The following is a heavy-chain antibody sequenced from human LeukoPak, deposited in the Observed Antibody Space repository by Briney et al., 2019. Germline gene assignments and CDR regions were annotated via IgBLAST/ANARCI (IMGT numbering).Heavy chain of an antibody. V-gene: IGHV3-48*01. CDR3: ARDWYGDDGY. D-gene: IGHD4-17*01. J-gene: IGHJ4*02. CDR1: GFTFSTYS. CDR2: ISSSSIPT. Sequence: PGGSLRLSCAASGFTFSTYSMNWVRQAPGKALEWVSYISSSSIPTYYADSVNGRFTISRDNAKNTLYLQMNSLRVEDTAVYYCARDWYGDDGYWGQGTLVTVSS.